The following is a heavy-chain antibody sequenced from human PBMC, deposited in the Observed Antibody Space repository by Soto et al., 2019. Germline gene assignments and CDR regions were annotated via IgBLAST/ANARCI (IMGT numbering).Heavy chain of an antibody. D-gene: IGHD6-13*01. CDR1: GHTFTTSY. CDR3: ARGYSSSRRYFDY. J-gene: IGHJ4*02. CDR2: INPSGGST. Sequence: ASVKVSCKASGHTFTTSYIHWVRQAPGQGPEWMGLINPSGGSTRYAQRFQGRVTMTGDTSTSTVYMDLSSLRSEDTAIYFCARGYSSSRRYFDYWGQGALVTVSS. V-gene: IGHV1-46*01.